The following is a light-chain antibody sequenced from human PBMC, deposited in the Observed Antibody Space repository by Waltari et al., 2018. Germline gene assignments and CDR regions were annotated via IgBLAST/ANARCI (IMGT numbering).Light chain of an antibody. CDR1: QSISRY. CDR2: VAS. V-gene: IGKV3-20*01. Sequence: EIMLTQSPGTLSLSPGERATLSCRASQSISRYLAWYQQKPGQAPRLLISVASSRATGIPDRFSGSWSGTDFSLTISRLEPEDFAVYYCQKYGSLPATFGQGTKVEIK. J-gene: IGKJ1*01. CDR3: QKYGSLPAT.